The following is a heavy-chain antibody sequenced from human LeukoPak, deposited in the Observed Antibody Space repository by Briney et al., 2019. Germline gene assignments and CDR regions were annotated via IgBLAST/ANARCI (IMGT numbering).Heavy chain of an antibody. J-gene: IGHJ4*02. V-gene: IGHV3-30*03. CDR2: ISYDGSNK. CDR3: ARSLRSGSYYVN. CDR1: GFTFSSYG. Sequence: GGSLRLSCAASGFTFSSYGMHWVRQAPGKGLEWVAVISYDGSNKYYADSVKGRFTISRDNSKNTLYLQMNSLRADDTAVYYCARSLRSGSYYVNWGQGTLVTVSS. D-gene: IGHD1-26*01.